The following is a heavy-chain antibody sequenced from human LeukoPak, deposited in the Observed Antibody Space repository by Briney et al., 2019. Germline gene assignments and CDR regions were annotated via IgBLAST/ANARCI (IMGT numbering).Heavy chain of an antibody. V-gene: IGHV4-31*03. J-gene: IGHJ4*02. CDR1: GGSISSGGYY. CDR2: IYYSGST. CDR3: ARWLQGVLDY. Sequence: SETLSLTCTVSGGSISSGGYYWSWIRQHPGKGLEWIGYIYYSGSTYHNPSLKSRVTISVDTSKNQFSLKLSSVTAADTAVYYCARWLQGVLDYWGQGTLVTVSS. D-gene: IGHD5-24*01.